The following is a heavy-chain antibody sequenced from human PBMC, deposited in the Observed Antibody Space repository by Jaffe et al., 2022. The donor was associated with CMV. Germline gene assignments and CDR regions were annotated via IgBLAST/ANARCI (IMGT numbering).Heavy chain of an antibody. CDR1: DGSVSSPHW. CDR2: ISHSGST. J-gene: IGHJ4*02. D-gene: IGHD3-22*01. V-gene: IGHV4-4*02. CDR3: ARRNYYDGRGYYSTETSLDY. Sequence: VQLQESGPGLVEPSGTLALTCTVSDGSVSSPHWWIWVRQPPGKGLEWIGEISHSGSTDYNPSLKSRVTISVDKSKNQFSLKVRSVTAADTAVYYCARRNYYDGRGYYSTETSLDYWGQGTLVTVSS.